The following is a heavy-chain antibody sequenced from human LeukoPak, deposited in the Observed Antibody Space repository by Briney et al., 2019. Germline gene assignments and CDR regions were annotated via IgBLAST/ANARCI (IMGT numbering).Heavy chain of an antibody. Sequence: GGSLRLSCAASGFTFSSYSMNWVRQAPGKGLEWVSYISSSSSTIYYADSVKGRFTISRDNAKNSLYLQMNSLRAEDTAVYYCAREPYTSYYYGSGSYDYWGRGALVTVSS. V-gene: IGHV3-48*04. J-gene: IGHJ4*02. CDR1: GFTFSSYS. D-gene: IGHD3-10*01. CDR2: ISSSSSTI. CDR3: AREPYTSYYYGSGSYDY.